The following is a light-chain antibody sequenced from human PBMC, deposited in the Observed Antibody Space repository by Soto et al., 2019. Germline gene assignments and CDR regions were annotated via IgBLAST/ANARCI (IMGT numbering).Light chain of an antibody. Sequence: QSALTQPRSVSGSPGQSVTISCTGTSSDVGGYNYVSWYQQHPGKAPKLMIYDVSKRPSGVPDRLSGSKSGNTASLTISGLQAEDEAEYYCGSYAGSYTVVFCGGTKLTVL. V-gene: IGLV2-11*01. CDR3: GSYAGSYTVV. CDR2: DVS. CDR1: SSDVGGYNY. J-gene: IGLJ2*01.